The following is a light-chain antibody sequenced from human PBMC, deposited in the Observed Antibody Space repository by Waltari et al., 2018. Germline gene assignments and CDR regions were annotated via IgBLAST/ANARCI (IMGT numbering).Light chain of an antibody. Sequence: EIVLTQSPTTLSLSPGERASISCRPSQSVRSYLAWYQQKPGQAPRLLIHDASNRATGIPVRFSGSGSGTDFTLTISSLEPEDVAVYYCQQRINWPLTFGGGTKVEIK. CDR2: DAS. CDR1: QSVRSY. V-gene: IGKV3-11*01. J-gene: IGKJ4*02. CDR3: QQRINWPLT.